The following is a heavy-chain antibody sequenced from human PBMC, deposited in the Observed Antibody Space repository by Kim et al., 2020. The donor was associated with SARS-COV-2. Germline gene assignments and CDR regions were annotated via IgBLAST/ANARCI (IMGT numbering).Heavy chain of an antibody. CDR3: ARGGYSGTYYGMDV. J-gene: IGHJ6*02. Sequence: GDALKGRYNISRDNSKSTRYLEMNSLRVDDTAVYYCARGGYSGTYYGMDVWGQGTTVTVSS. D-gene: IGHD1-26*01. V-gene: IGHV3-33*01.